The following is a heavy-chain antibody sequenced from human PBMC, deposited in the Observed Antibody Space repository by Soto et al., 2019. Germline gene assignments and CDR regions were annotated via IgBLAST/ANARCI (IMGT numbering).Heavy chain of an antibody. CDR1: GFTFSSYG. V-gene: IGHV3-33*01. Sequence: QVQLVESGGGVVQPGRSLRLSCAASGFTFSSYGMHWVRQAPGKGLEWVAVIWYDGSNKYYADSVKGRFTISRDNSKNTLYLQMNSLRAEDTAVYYCARDNSPIQLDYGMDVWGQGTTVTVSS. D-gene: IGHD5-18*01. CDR2: IWYDGSNK. J-gene: IGHJ6*02. CDR3: ARDNSPIQLDYGMDV.